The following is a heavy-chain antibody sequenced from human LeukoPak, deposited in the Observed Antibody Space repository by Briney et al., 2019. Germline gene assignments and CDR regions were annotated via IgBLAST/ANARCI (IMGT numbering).Heavy chain of an antibody. CDR1: GGSISSGGYY. CDR3: ARGSSSGHYYMDV. J-gene: IGHJ6*03. CDR2: IYYSGST. Sequence: SETLSLTCTVSGGSISSGGYYWSWIRQHPGKGLEWIGYIYYSGSTYDNPSLKSRVTISVDTSKNQFSLKLSSVTAADTAVYHCARGSSSGHYYMDVWGKGTTVTVSS. D-gene: IGHD6-6*01. V-gene: IGHV4-31*03.